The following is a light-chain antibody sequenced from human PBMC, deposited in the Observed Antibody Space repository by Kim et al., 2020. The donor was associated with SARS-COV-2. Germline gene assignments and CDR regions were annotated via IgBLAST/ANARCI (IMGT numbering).Light chain of an antibody. V-gene: IGKV6-21*02. CDR2: YAS. CDR1: QSISLT. Sequence: EIVLTQSPDFQSVAPKEKVTITCRASQSISLTLHWYQQKPNQSPKLLIKYASQAISGVPSRFSGSGSGTHFTLTINGLEPEDAATYYCHQSSSLYTFGQGTKLEI. CDR3: HQSSSLYT. J-gene: IGKJ2*01.